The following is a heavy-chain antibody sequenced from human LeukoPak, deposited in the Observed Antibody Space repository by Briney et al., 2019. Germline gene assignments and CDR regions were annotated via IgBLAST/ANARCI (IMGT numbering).Heavy chain of an antibody. CDR3: ARARYSSAPFDY. D-gene: IGHD6-25*01. Sequence: PSETLSLTCIVSGGSISSYYWSWIRQPPGKGLEWIGYIYYSGSTNYIPSLKSRVTISVVTSKNQFSLKLSSVTAADTAVYYCARARYSSAPFDYWGQGTLITVSS. CDR1: GGSISSYY. V-gene: IGHV4-59*01. CDR2: IYYSGST. J-gene: IGHJ4*02.